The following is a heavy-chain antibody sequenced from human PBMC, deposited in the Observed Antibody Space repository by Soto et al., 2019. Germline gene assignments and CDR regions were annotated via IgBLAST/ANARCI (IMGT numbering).Heavy chain of an antibody. D-gene: IGHD2-8*01. Sequence: GGSLRLSCAASGFTFSSYAMSWVRQAPGKGLEWVGRIKSKTDGGTTDYAAPVKGRFTISRDDSKNTLYLQMNSLKTEDTAVYYCTAMVAPLDYYGMDVWGQGTTVTVSS. CDR1: GFTFSSYA. CDR3: TAMVAPLDYYGMDV. J-gene: IGHJ6*02. V-gene: IGHV3-15*01. CDR2: IKSKTDGGTT.